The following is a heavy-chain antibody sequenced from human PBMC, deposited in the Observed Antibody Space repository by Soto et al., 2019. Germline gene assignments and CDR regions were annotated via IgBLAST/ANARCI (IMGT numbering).Heavy chain of an antibody. CDR2: ISGSGGST. CDR1: GFTFSSYA. J-gene: IGHJ4*02. V-gene: IGHV3-23*01. Sequence: GESLKISCAASGFTFSSYAMSWVRQAPGKGLEWVSAISGSGGSTYYADSVKGRFTISRDNSKNTLYLQMNSLRAEDTAVYYCAKGRPYSSSPKLYYFDYWGQGTLVTVSS. CDR3: AKGRPYSSSPKLYYFDY. D-gene: IGHD6-6*01.